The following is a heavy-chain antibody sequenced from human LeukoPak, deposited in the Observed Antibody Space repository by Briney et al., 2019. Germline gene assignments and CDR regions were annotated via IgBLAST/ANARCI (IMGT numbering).Heavy chain of an antibody. V-gene: IGHV3-64*01. J-gene: IGHJ4*02. D-gene: IGHD3-10*01. CDR2: ISSNGGST. Sequence: GGSLRLSCAASGFTFSSYAMHWVRQAPGKGLEYVSAISSNGGSTYYANSVKGRFTISRDNSKNTLYLQMGSLRAEDMAVYYCARADDENDYYGSVDYWGQGTLVTVSS. CDR1: GFTFSSYA. CDR3: ARADDENDYYGSVDY.